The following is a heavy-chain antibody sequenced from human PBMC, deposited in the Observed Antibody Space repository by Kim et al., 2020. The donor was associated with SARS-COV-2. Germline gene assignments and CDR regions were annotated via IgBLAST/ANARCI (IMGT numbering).Heavy chain of an antibody. Sequence: SVKVSCKASGGTFSSYTISWVRQAPGQGLEWMGRIIPILGIANYAQKFQGRVTITADKSTSTAYMELSSLRSEDTAVYYCARGLGTIFGVHRGGMDVWGQGTTVTVSS. V-gene: IGHV1-69*02. CDR1: GGTFSSYT. CDR2: IIPILGIA. D-gene: IGHD3-3*01. J-gene: IGHJ6*02. CDR3: ARGLGTIFGVHRGGMDV.